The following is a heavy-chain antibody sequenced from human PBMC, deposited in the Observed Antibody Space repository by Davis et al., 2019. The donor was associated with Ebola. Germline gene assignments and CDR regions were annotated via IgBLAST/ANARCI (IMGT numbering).Heavy chain of an antibody. V-gene: IGHV1-69*10. CDR3: ARGLATYDNSGHPLYDIDS. J-gene: IGHJ4*02. D-gene: IGHD3-22*01. Sequence: SVKVSCKASGGTFSSHAINWVRQAPGQGLEWMGGILPILGVTNYARKFEGRLTLTANKSTTTAYLELTTLESEDTAIYYCARGLATYDNSGHPLYDIDSWGQGTLVTVSS. CDR1: GGTFSSHA. CDR2: ILPILGVT.